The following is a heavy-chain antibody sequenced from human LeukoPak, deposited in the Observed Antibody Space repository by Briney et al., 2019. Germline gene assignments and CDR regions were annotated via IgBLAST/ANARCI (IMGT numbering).Heavy chain of an antibody. CDR2: INPNSGGT. J-gene: IGHJ4*02. CDR1: GYTFTGYY. D-gene: IGHD6-19*01. Sequence: GASVKVSCKACGYTFTGYYMHWVRQAPGQGLEWMGWINPNSGGTNYAQKFQGRVTMTRDTSISTAYMELSRLRSDDTAVYYCARDLHSGIAVAGEFDYWGQGTLVTVSS. V-gene: IGHV1-2*02. CDR3: ARDLHSGIAVAGEFDY.